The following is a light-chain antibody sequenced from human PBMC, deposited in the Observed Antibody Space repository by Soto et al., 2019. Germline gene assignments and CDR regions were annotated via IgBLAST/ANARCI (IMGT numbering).Light chain of an antibody. Sequence: AIQMTQSPSSLSASVGDRVTITCRASQDIGNDLGWYQQKPGQVPRLLVYAASSLHSGVPSRFSGSGSGTDFTLTISSLQPEDFATYYCLQNYNYPYTFGQGTNLDLK. V-gene: IGKV1-6*01. CDR2: AAS. J-gene: IGKJ2*01. CDR1: QDIGND. CDR3: LQNYNYPYT.